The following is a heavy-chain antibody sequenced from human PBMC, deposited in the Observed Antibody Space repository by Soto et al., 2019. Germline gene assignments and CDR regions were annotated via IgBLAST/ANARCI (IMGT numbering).Heavy chain of an antibody. CDR3: AKTGEAEYSSSWYDY. V-gene: IGHV3-23*01. D-gene: IGHD6-13*01. J-gene: IGHJ4*02. CDR2: ISGSGGST. CDR1: GFTFSSYA. Sequence: GESLKISCPASGFTFSSYAMSWVRQAPGKGLEWVSAISGSGGSTYYADSVKGRFTISRDNSKNTLYLQMNSLRAEDTAVYYCAKTGEAEYSSSWYDYWGQGTLVTVS.